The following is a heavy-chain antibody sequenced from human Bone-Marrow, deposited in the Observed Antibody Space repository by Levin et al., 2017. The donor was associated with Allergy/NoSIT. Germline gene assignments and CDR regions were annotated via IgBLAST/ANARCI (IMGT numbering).Heavy chain of an antibody. V-gene: IGHV3-33*05. D-gene: IGHD1/OR15-1a*01. Sequence: PGGSLRLSCGASGFSFSTYGMHWVRQAPGRGLEWVAALLYDGSRRYYADSVRGRFIISSVSRDSSKSTLYLQMDSLRDEDTAVYFCARGSRSRTNFYYYYMDVWGQGTTVTVS. CDR2: LLYDGSRR. CDR3: ARGSRSRTNFYYYYMDV. CDR1: GFSFSTYG. J-gene: IGHJ6*02.